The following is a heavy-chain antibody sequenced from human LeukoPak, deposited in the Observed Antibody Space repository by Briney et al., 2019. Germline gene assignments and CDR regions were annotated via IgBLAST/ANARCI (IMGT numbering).Heavy chain of an antibody. D-gene: IGHD2-15*01. Sequence: ASVKVSCKASGYTLTNYGISWVRQAPGQGLEWMGWISAYNGNTNYAQKLQGRVTMTTDASTSTAYMELRSLRSDDTAVYYCARDGSKGYCSGGSCYPPYYYYGMDVWGQGTTVTVSS. V-gene: IGHV1-18*01. CDR3: ARDGSKGYCSGGSCYPPYYYYGMDV. CDR2: ISAYNGNT. J-gene: IGHJ6*02. CDR1: GYTLTNYG.